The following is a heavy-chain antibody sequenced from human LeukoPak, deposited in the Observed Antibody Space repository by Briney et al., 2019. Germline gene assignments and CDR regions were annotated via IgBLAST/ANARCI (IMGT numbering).Heavy chain of an antibody. CDR2: INHSGST. CDR3: ARTRGYSYGRRHRIFDY. V-gene: IGHV4-34*01. CDR1: GGSFSDYY. J-gene: IGHJ4*02. Sequence: PSETLSLTCAVYGGSFSDYYWSWIRQPPGKGLEWIGEINHSGSTNYNPSLKSRVTISVDTSKNQFSLKLSSVTAADTAVYYCARTRGYSYGRRHRIFDYWGQGTLVTVSS. D-gene: IGHD5-18*01.